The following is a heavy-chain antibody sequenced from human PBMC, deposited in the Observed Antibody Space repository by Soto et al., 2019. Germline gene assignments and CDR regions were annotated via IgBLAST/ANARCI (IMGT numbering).Heavy chain of an antibody. CDR2: ISSSGSTI. CDR1: GFTFSSYE. D-gene: IGHD5-18*01. Sequence: EVQLVESGGGLVQPGGSLRLSCAASGFTFSSYEMNWVRQAPGKGLEWVSYISSSGSTIYYADSVKGRFTISRDNAKNSLYLQMNSLRAEDTAVYYCARGPKITRGYSYGENWFDPWCKGTLVTVSS. CDR3: ARGPKITRGYSYGENWFDP. V-gene: IGHV3-48*03. J-gene: IGHJ5*02.